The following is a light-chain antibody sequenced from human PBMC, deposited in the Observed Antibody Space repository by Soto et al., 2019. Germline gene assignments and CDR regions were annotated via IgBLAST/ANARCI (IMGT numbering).Light chain of an antibody. CDR3: QQRSNWLAIT. J-gene: IGKJ5*01. Sequence: EIVVTQSPATLSLSPGERATLSCRASQSVSSYLAWYQQKPGQAPRLLIYDASNRATGIPARYSGSGSGTDYTLTISSLEPEDVSVYYCQQRSNWLAITFGQGTRLEIK. CDR2: DAS. V-gene: IGKV3-11*01. CDR1: QSVSSY.